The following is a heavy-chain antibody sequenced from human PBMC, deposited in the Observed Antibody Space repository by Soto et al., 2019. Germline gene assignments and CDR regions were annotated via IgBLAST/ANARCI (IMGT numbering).Heavy chain of an antibody. CDR1: GFTVSSNY. CDR2: IYSGGST. Sequence: EVQLVESGGGLIQPGGSLRLSCAASGFTVSSNYMSWVRQAPGKGLEWVSVIYSGGSTYYADSVKGRFTISRDNSKNTLYLQMNSLRAEDTAVYYCARVVVVAAYGMDVWGQGTMVTVSS. D-gene: IGHD2-15*01. CDR3: ARVVVVAAYGMDV. V-gene: IGHV3-53*01. J-gene: IGHJ6*02.